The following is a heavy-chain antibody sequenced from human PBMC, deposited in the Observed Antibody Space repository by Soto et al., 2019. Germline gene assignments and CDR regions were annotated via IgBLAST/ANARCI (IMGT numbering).Heavy chain of an antibody. J-gene: IGHJ4*02. Sequence: AGGSLRLSCAASGINFSGYWVHWVRQTPGKGLVWVSRIKSDGSSTSYADSVKGRFTISRDNAKNTLYLQMNSLRAEDTAVYYCAREACSGGNCFYFGPDYWGQGTLVTVSS. CDR3: AREACSGGNCFYFGPDY. V-gene: IGHV3-74*01. D-gene: IGHD2-15*01. CDR2: IKSDGSST. CDR1: GINFSGYW.